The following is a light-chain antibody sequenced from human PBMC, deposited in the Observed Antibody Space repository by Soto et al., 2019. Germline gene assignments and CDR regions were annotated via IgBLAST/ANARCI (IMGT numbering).Light chain of an antibody. CDR2: EVS. Sequence: DVVMTQSPLSLPVTLGQPASISCRSSQSLIHSDGNTYLNWFQQRPGQSPRRLIYEVSDRDSGVPDRFTGSGSGTDFPLKISRVEAEDVGVYYCMQGPRWPWTFGQGTEVESK. J-gene: IGKJ1*01. V-gene: IGKV2-30*02. CDR3: MQGPRWPWT. CDR1: QSLIHSDGNTY.